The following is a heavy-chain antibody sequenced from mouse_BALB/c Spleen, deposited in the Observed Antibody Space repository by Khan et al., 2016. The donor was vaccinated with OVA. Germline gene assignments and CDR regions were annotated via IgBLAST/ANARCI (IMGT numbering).Heavy chain of an antibody. V-gene: IGHV1S22*01. Sequence: LQQSGSELVRPGASVKPSCKASGYTFTSYWMHWVKQRPGQGLEWIGDIYPGSGSTNYDEKFKSKATLTVDTSSSTAYMQLSSLTSEDSAVYYCTRWSYWFAYWGQGTLVTVSA. J-gene: IGHJ3*01. CDR3: TRWSYWFAY. CDR2: IYPGSGST. CDR1: GYTFTSYW. D-gene: IGHD2-12*01.